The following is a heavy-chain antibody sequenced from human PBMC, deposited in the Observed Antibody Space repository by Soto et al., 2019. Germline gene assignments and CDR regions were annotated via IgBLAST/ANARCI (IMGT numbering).Heavy chain of an antibody. Sequence: GGSLRLSCAASGFTFSNAWMSWVRQAPGKGLEWVGRIKSKTDGGTTDYAAPVKGRFTISRDDSKNTLYLQMNSLKTEDTAVYYCTTDRPTIFGVVALPGGYYYMDVWGKGTTVTVSS. V-gene: IGHV3-15*01. CDR3: TTDRPTIFGVVALPGGYYYMDV. J-gene: IGHJ6*03. CDR1: GFTFSNAW. D-gene: IGHD3-3*01. CDR2: IKSKTDGGTT.